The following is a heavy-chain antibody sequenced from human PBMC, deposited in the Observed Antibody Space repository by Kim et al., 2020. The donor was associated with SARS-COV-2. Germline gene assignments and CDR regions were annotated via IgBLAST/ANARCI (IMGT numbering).Heavy chain of an antibody. V-gene: IGHV3-53*01. CDR1: GFTVSSNY. J-gene: IGHJ1*01. CDR3: ARAPHYYDSSGYYGYFQH. CDR2: IYSGGST. D-gene: IGHD3-22*01. Sequence: GGSVRLSCAASGFTVSSNYMSWVRQAPGKGLEWVSVIYSGGSTYYADSVKGRFTISRDNSKNTLYLQMNSLRAEDTAVYYCARAPHYYDSSGYYGYFQHWGQGTLVTVSS.